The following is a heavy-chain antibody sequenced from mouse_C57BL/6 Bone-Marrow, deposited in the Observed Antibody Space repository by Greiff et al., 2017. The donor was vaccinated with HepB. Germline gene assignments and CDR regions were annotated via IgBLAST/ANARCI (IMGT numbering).Heavy chain of an antibody. Sequence: VQLQQSGAELVKPGASVKLSCKASGYTFTSYWMQWVKQRPGQGLEWIGEIDPSDSYTNYNQKFKGKATLTVDTSSSTAYMQLSSLTSEDSAVYYCARSLRVYAMDYWGQGTSVTVSS. V-gene: IGHV1-50*01. CDR1: GYTFTSYW. D-gene: IGHD1-1*01. J-gene: IGHJ4*01. CDR2: IDPSDSYT. CDR3: ARSLRVYAMDY.